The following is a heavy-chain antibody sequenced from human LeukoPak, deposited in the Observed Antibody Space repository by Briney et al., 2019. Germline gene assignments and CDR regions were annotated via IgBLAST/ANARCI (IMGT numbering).Heavy chain of an antibody. CDR2: ISNDGSNK. V-gene: IGHV3-30-3*01. CDR3: AKGSGYSSPKGGFDP. D-gene: IGHD6-13*01. Sequence: GGSLRLSCAASKFTFSTYAMHWVRQAPGKGLEWVAVISNDGSNKYYADSVRGRFTISRDNSKNTLYLQMNSLRAEDTAVYYCAKGSGYSSPKGGFDPWGQGTLVTVSS. J-gene: IGHJ5*02. CDR1: KFTFSTYA.